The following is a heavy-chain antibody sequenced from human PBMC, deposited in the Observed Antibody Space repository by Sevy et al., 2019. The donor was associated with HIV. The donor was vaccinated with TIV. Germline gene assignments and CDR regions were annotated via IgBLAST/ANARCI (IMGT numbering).Heavy chain of an antibody. CDR1: GFTFSSYG. CDR2: ISYDGSNK. Sequence: GGSLRLSCAASGFTFSSYGMHWVRQAPGKGLEWVAVISYDGSNKYYADSVKGRFTISMDNSKNTLYLQMNVLRAEDTAGYYGANAAEDGYDYDYDGMDVWGQGTTVTVSS. D-gene: IGHD5-12*01. CDR3: ANAAEDGYDYDYDGMDV. J-gene: IGHJ6*02. V-gene: IGHV3-30*18.